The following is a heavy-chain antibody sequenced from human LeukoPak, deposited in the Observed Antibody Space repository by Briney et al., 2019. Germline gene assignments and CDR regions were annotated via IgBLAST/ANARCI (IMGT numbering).Heavy chain of an antibody. Sequence: LSLTCTVSGGSISIYYWSWIRQPPGKGLEWVSYISSSSSYTNYADSVKGRFTISRDNAKNSLYLQMNSLRAEDTAVYYCARDQGDARGVSDYWGQGTLVTVSS. CDR1: GGSISIYY. D-gene: IGHD2-8*01. J-gene: IGHJ4*02. CDR3: ARDQGDARGVSDY. V-gene: IGHV3-11*05. CDR2: ISSSSSYT.